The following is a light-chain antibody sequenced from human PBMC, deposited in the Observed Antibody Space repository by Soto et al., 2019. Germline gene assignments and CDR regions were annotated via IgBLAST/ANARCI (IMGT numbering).Light chain of an antibody. CDR1: QTISTW. J-gene: IGKJ5*01. CDR3: XXXXTYPLT. V-gene: IGKV1-5*01. Sequence: DIQMTQSPSTLSASVGDRVTITCRASQTISTWLAWYQHKPGKAPNLLIYDASTLMSGVPSRFSGSGSGTEFTLTISSLQPGDFATYXXXXXXTYPLTFGQGTRLEIK. CDR2: DAS.